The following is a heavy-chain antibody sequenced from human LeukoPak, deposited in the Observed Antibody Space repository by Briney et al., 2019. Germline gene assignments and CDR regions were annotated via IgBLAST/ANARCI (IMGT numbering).Heavy chain of an antibody. CDR2: INKDEVEN. CDR1: GFSFSSYW. V-gene: IGHV3-7*01. Sequence: GGSLRLPCAAPGFSFSSYWMSWVRQAPGKGLEWVGNINKDEVENFYVAFVRGRFTISRDNAKNSGFLQLNSWRVEDTALYYCGKRMAASATGGRWKDRGQGSLGTVSS. CDR3: GKRMAASATGGRWKD. D-gene: IGHD6-13*01. J-gene: IGHJ1*01.